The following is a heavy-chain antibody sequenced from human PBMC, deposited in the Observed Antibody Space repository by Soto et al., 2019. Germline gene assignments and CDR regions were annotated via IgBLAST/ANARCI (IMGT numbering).Heavy chain of an antibody. Sequence: GDALNISCTCSGYIFTCCFIFWVRQMPGKGLEWMGITYPGDSDTRYSPSFQGRVTISADKSINTAYLQWSSLKASDTAMYYCVVKKKIPWVNSWGKGTLVTVSS. CDR3: VVKKKIPWVNS. J-gene: IGHJ5*01. CDR1: GYIFTCCF. D-gene: IGHD2-2*02. CDR2: TYPGDSDT. V-gene: IGHV5-51*01.